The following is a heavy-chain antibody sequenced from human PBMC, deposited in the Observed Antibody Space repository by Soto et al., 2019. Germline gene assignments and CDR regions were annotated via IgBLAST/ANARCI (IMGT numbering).Heavy chain of an antibody. V-gene: IGHV3-53*01. CDR2: VHSGGNT. D-gene: IGHD6-6*01. Sequence: PGGSLRLSCAAAGFTVSNNYMSWVRQAPGKGLEWVSVVHSGGNTYYAAPVKGRFTISRDDSKNTLYLQMNSLKTEDTAVYYCTTAGRLVLSNYYYGMDVWGQGTTVTVSS. CDR3: TTAGRLVLSNYYYGMDV. CDR1: GFTVSNNY. J-gene: IGHJ6*02.